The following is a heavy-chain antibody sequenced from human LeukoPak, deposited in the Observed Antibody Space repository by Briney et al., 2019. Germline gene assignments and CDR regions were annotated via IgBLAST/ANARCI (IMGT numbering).Heavy chain of an antibody. V-gene: IGHV3-23*01. CDR2: ISGSGGST. J-gene: IGHJ3*02. CDR3: AKPLCSSTSCYKLDAFDI. CDR1: GFTFSSYA. D-gene: IGHD2-2*02. Sequence: GGSLRLSCAASGFTFSSYAMSWVRQAPGKGLEWVSAISGSGGSTYYADSVKGRFTISRDNSKNTLYLQMNSPRAEDTAVYYCAKPLCSSTSCYKLDAFDIWGQGTMVTVSS.